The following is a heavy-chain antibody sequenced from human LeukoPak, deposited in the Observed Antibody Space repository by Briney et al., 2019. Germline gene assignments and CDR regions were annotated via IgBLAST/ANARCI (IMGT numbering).Heavy chain of an antibody. D-gene: IGHD3-22*01. CDR2: ISYDGSNK. CDR3: AKDLAVADYYDSSGSGYFDY. V-gene: IGHV3-30*18. CDR1: GFTFSSYG. J-gene: IGHJ4*02. Sequence: AGRSLRLSCAASGFTFSSYGMHWVRQAPGKGLEWVEVISYDGSNKYYADSVKGRFTISRDNSKNTLYLQMNSLRAEDTAVYYCAKDLAVADYYDSSGSGYFDYWGQGTLVTVSS.